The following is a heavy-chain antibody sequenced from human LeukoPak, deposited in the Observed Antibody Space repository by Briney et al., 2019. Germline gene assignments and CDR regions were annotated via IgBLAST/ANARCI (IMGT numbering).Heavy chain of an antibody. CDR3: ARENLLSVGATVWFDP. D-gene: IGHD1-26*01. Sequence: ASVKVSCKASGYTFTSYYMHWVRQAPGQGLEWMGIINPSGGSTSYAQKFQGRVTMTRDMSTSTAYMELRSLRSDDTAVYYCARENLLSVGATVWFDPWGQGTLVTVSS. J-gene: IGHJ5*02. CDR1: GYTFTSYY. CDR2: INPSGGST. V-gene: IGHV1-46*01.